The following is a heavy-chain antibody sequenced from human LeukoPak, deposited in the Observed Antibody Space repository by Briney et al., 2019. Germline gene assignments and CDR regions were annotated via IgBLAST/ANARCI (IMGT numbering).Heavy chain of an antibody. J-gene: IGHJ4*02. V-gene: IGHV4-38-2*02. Sequence: SETLSLTCTVSGYSISTGYYWDWIRQPPGKGLEWIGTFYHGGSTYYNPSLKSRVTISVDTSKNQFSLNLTSVTAADTAVYYCARAMSIAARLRTIFDYWGQGTLVTVSS. CDR2: FYHGGST. CDR3: ARAMSIAARLRTIFDY. CDR1: GYSISTGYY. D-gene: IGHD6-6*01.